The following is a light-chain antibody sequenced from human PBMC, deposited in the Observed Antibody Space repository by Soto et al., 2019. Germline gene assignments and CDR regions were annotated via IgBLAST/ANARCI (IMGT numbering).Light chain of an antibody. J-gene: IGKJ5*01. CDR2: WAS. Sequence: DIAMTQSPDSLAVSLGETATINCKSSQSLLYSSNNRNYLVWYQHKPGHPPKLLIYWASTRDLGVPDRFSGSGSGTDFTLTISSLQAEDVAVYYCQQYFSTPITFGQGTRVEIK. CDR3: QQYFSTPIT. V-gene: IGKV4-1*01. CDR1: QSLLYSSNNRNY.